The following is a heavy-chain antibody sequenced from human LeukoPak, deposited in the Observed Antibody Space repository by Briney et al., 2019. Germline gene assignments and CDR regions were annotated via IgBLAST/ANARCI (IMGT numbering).Heavy chain of an antibody. Sequence: GGSLRVSCAASGFTFSSYGMHWVRQAPGKGLEWVAVIWYDASNRYYADSVKGRFTISRDNSKNTLYLQMNSLRAEDTAVYFCARDLAAAATWFDPWGQGTLVTVSS. D-gene: IGHD6-13*01. CDR3: ARDLAAAATWFDP. CDR1: GFTFSSYG. CDR2: IWYDASNR. V-gene: IGHV3-33*01. J-gene: IGHJ5*02.